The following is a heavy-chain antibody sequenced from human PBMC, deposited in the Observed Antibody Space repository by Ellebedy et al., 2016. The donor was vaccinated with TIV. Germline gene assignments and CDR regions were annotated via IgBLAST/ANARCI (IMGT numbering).Heavy chain of an antibody. CDR3: ARDGLLWFGDPIPNFDY. CDR1: GFTFPSFT. V-gene: IGHV3-21*01. CDR2: ISSDSTSM. J-gene: IGHJ4*02. Sequence: PGGSLRLSCAASGFTFPSFTMNWVRQAPGKGLEWVSSISSDSTSMYYADSMKGRFTISRDNAKNSLYLQMNSLRAEDTAVYYCARDGLLWFGDPIPNFDYWGQGTLVTVSS. D-gene: IGHD3-10*01.